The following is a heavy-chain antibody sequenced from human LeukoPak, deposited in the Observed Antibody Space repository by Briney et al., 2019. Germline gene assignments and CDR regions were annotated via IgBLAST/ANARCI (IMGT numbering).Heavy chain of an antibody. D-gene: IGHD5-12*01. Sequence: GASVKVSCKASGYTFTSYGISWVRQAPGQGLEWMGWISAYNGNTNYAQKLQGRVTMTTDTSTSTAYMELRSLRSDDTAVYYCASGYSGYSYYYYGMDVWGQGTTVTVS. CDR2: ISAYNGNT. J-gene: IGHJ6*02. CDR1: GYTFTSYG. V-gene: IGHV1-18*01. CDR3: ASGYSGYSYYYYGMDV.